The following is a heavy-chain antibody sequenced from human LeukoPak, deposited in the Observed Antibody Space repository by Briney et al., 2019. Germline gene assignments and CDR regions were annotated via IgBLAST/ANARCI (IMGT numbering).Heavy chain of an antibody. Sequence: GGSLRLSCAASGFTFSSHWMSWVRQAPGKGLEWVANINQDGSEEYFVDSVKGRFTISRDNAKNSLYLQMSSLRAEDTAVYYCARAVYGYFDFWGQGTLLTVSS. CDR3: ARAVYGYFDF. CDR2: INQDGSEE. CDR1: GFTFSSHW. J-gene: IGHJ4*02. V-gene: IGHV3-7*04. D-gene: IGHD3-10*01.